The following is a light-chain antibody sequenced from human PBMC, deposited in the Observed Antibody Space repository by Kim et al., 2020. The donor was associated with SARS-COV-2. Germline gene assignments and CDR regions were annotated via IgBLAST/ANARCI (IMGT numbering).Light chain of an antibody. CDR2: GPS. Sequence: VCPERKPTLPCQANRRVSLSLVWSQQKPGQAPRLLIYGPSTSATGIPARFSGSGSGTEFTLTISSLQSEDFAVYYCQQYNNWPLYTFGQGTKLEI. CDR1: RRVSLS. CDR3: QQYNNWPLYT. V-gene: IGKV3-15*01. J-gene: IGKJ2*01.